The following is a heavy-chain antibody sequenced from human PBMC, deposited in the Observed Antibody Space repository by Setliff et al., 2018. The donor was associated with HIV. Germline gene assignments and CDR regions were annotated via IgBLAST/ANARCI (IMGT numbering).Heavy chain of an antibody. Sequence: PSETLSLTCTVTGGSISSGGFYWTWIRQHPGKGLEWIGYIYNTGSTYHSPSLESRVTISIDTSKNQFSLKLSSVTAADTAVYYCARLTRITTAGHWGQGTLVTVSS. CDR1: GGSISSGGFY. CDR2: IYNTGST. D-gene: IGHD6-13*01. V-gene: IGHV4-31*03. J-gene: IGHJ4*02. CDR3: ARLTRITTAGH.